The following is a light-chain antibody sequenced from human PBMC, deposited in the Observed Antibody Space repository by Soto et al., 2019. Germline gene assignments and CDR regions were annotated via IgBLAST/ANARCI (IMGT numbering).Light chain of an antibody. J-gene: IGLJ3*02. CDR2: EVN. Sequence: QSALTQPASVSGSPGQSITISCTGTSSDVGGYNYVSWYQQHPGRAPKLMIYEVNNRPSGASNRFSGSKSGNTASLTISGLQAEDEADYYCSSYTSSSTQVLGGGTKLTVL. CDR3: SSYTSSSTQV. V-gene: IGLV2-14*01. CDR1: SSDVGGYNY.